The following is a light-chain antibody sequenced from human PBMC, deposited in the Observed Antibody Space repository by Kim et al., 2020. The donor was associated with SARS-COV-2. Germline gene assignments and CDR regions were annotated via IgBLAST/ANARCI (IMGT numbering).Light chain of an antibody. J-gene: IGLJ3*02. V-gene: IGLV3-27*01. CDR3: FSAADNNWV. CDR1: ILAKKY. CDR2: KDS. Sequence: SYELTQPSSVSVSPGQTATITCSGNILAKKYARWFQQKPGQAPVLVIYKDSERPSGIPERFSGSSSGTTVTLTISGAQVEDEAVYHCFSAADNNWVFGGGTQLTVL.